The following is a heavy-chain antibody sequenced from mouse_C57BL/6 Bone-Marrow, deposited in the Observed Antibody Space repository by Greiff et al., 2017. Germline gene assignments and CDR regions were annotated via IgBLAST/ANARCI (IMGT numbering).Heavy chain of an antibody. V-gene: IGHV1-64*01. CDR1: GYTFTSYW. CDR3: ARTFYYGNYGSYAMDY. J-gene: IGHJ4*01. CDR2: IHPNSGST. D-gene: IGHD2-1*01. Sequence: QVQLQQPGAELVKPGASVKLSCKASGYTFTSYWMHWVKQRPGQGLEWIGMIHPNSGSTNYNEKFKSKATLTVDKSSSTAYMQLSSLTSEDSAVYYGARTFYYGNYGSYAMDYWGQGTSVTVSA.